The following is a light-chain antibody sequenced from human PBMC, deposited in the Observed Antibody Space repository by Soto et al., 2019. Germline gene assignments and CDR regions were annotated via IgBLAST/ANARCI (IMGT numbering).Light chain of an antibody. CDR1: QSVSSN. Sequence: IVITQSPATLSVSRGERATLSFRASQSVSSNLAWYQHKPGQAPRLLIYAASTRATGIPARFSGSGSGTEFALTISSLQSEDFAVYDCQQYNKWPRPFGQGTRAEI. V-gene: IGKV3-15*01. J-gene: IGKJ5*01. CDR2: AAS. CDR3: QQYNKWPRP.